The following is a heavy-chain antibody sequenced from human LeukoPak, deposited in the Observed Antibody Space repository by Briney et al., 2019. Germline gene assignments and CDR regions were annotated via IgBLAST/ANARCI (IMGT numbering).Heavy chain of an antibody. CDR3: ARDQYDTWSRRGNFDS. J-gene: IGHJ4*02. Sequence: EGSLRLSCVASGFTFGKYWMSWVRQAPGKGLEWVANIKLDGSEKNYVDSVKGRFTISRDNTKNSLYLQMNSLGVEDTAVFYCARDQYDTWSRRGNFDSWGQGTLVIVSS. V-gene: IGHV3-7*03. D-gene: IGHD3-3*01. CDR2: IKLDGSEK. CDR1: GFTFGKYW.